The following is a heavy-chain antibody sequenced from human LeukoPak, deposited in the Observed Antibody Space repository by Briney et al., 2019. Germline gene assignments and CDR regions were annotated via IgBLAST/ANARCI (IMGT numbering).Heavy chain of an antibody. J-gene: IGHJ4*02. CDR2: TSVDNGHT. D-gene: IGHD3-10*02. Sequence: ASVKVSCTSSGYSFTFNGYSWVWLPPGPGLGQVGFTSVDNGHTNYVQKFQGRVTMTTDTSTNTAYMELRSLRFDDTAMYYCARDYFSDYVFDFWGQGTLITVSS. V-gene: IGHV1-18*01. CDR3: ARDYFSDYVFDF. CDR1: GYSFTFNG.